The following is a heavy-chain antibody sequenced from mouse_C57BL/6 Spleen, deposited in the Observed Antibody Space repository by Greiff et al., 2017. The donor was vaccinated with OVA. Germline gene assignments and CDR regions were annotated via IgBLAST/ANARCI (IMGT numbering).Heavy chain of an antibody. CDR2: INYDGSST. Sequence: EVKLVESEGGLVQPGSSMKLSCTASGFTFSDYYMAWVRQVPEKGLEWVANINYDGSSTYYLDSLKSRFIISIATAKNILYLQMSSLKSEDTATYYCARVWGYYDFDYWGQGTTLTVSS. V-gene: IGHV5-16*01. CDR3: ARVWGYYDFDY. CDR1: GFTFSDYY. J-gene: IGHJ2*01. D-gene: IGHD2-3*01.